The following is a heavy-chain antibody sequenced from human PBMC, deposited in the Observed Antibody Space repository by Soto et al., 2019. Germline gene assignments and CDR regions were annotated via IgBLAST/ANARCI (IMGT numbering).Heavy chain of an antibody. D-gene: IGHD1-20*01. V-gene: IGHV3-43*01. CDR2: ISYDGGST. J-gene: IGHJ4*02. CDR3: AKDHISHSWNDGLGY. Sequence: GGSLRLSCAASGFTFEEYTMHWVRQTPGKGLEWVSLISYDGGSTHYVDSVKGRFTISRDNSKSSLYLQMNSLRTEDTALYYCAKDHISHSWNDGLGYWGQGTLVTVSS. CDR1: GFTFEEYT.